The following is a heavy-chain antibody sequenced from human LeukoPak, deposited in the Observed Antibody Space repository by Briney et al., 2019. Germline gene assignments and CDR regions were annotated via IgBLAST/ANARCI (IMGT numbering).Heavy chain of an antibody. V-gene: IGHV1-2*02. Sequence: ASVKVSCKASGYTFTGYYMHWVRQAPGQGLEWMGWINPNSGGTSYAQKFQGRVTMTRDTSISTVYMELSRLRSDDTAVYYCAREAEDSSGPSYYFDYWGQGTLVTVSS. CDR2: INPNSGGT. J-gene: IGHJ4*02. CDR3: AREAEDSSGPSYYFDY. CDR1: GYTFTGYY. D-gene: IGHD6-19*01.